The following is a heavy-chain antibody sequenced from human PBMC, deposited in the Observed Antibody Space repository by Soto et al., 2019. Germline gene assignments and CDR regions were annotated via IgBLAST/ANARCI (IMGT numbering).Heavy chain of an antibody. CDR1: GFTYSSHG. CDR2: LSRGGGST. J-gene: IGHJ3*02. CDR3: ARDGQYRTDGFDI. V-gene: IGHV3-23*01. D-gene: IGHD5-12*01. Sequence: EAQLLESRGELIQPGGSLRLACAASGFTYSSHGMSWVRQAPGKGLEWIAGLSRGGGSTYYADSVKGRFTISRDNSKNTLDLIMNSLRVEDTALYYCARDGQYRTDGFDIFGQGTMVTVSS.